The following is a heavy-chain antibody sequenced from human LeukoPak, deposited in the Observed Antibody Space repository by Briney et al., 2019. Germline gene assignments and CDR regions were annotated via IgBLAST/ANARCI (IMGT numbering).Heavy chain of an antibody. D-gene: IGHD5-24*01. CDR3: ARGRDGYNFLNRGEYYYFDY. J-gene: IGHJ4*02. CDR2: IYHSGST. CDR1: GGSISSSNW. V-gene: IGHV4-4*02. Sequence: SGTLSLTCAVSGGSISSSNWWSWVRQPPGKGLEWIGEIYHSGSTNYNPSLKSRFTISVDKSKNQFSLKLSSVTAADTAVYYCARGRDGYNFLNRGEYYYFDYWGQGTLVTVSS.